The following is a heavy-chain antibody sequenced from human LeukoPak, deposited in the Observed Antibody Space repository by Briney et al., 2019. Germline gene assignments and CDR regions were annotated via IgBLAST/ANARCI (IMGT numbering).Heavy chain of an antibody. D-gene: IGHD3-22*01. CDR3: AREANYYDSSGYYPDAFDI. CDR1: GFTFSDYY. CDR2: ISSKSTYT. V-gene: IGHV3-11*05. J-gene: IGHJ3*02. Sequence: GGSLRLSCAASGFTFSDYYMSWIRQAPGGGLEWVSYISSKSTYTNYADSVKGRFTISRHNSKNTPYLHMNSLRAEDTAVYYCAREANYYDSSGYYPDAFDIWGQGTMVTVSS.